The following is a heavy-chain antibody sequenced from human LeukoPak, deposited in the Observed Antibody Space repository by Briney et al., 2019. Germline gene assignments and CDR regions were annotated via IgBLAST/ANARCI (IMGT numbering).Heavy chain of an antibody. V-gene: IGHV4-61*02. CDR3: AREVTMVRGASSHLSDYYYMDV. J-gene: IGHJ6*03. CDR2: IFTSGST. Sequence: SETLSLTCTVSGGSISSGSYYWSWIRQPAGKGLEWIGRIFTSGSTNYNPSLKSRVIMSLDTSKNQFSLKLGSVTAADTAVYYCAREVTMVRGASSHLSDYYYMDVWGKGTTVTISS. D-gene: IGHD3-10*01. CDR1: GGSISSGSYY.